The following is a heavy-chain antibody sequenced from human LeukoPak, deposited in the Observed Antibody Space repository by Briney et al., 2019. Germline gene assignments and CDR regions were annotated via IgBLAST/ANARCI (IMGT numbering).Heavy chain of an antibody. CDR1: GYSFSSGYY. CDR3: ARLLRNPLIGVPAARDY. J-gene: IGHJ4*02. CDR2: IHHSGST. D-gene: IGHD2-2*01. Sequence: SETLSLTCAVSGYSFSSGYYWGWIRQPPGKGVEWIGSIHHSGSTYYNPSLKRRVTISVDTSKNQFSLKLSSVTAADTAVYYCARLLRNPLIGVPAARDYWGQGTLVTVSS. V-gene: IGHV4-38-2*01.